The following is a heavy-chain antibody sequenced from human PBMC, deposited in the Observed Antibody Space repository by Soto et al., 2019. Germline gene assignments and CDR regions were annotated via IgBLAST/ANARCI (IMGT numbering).Heavy chain of an antibody. J-gene: IGHJ5*02. Sequence: ASVKVSCKASGYTFTSYDIHWVRQATGQGPEWMGWMNPNSGNSIYAQKFQGRVTMTRDTSTSTAYMELSSLRSEDTAVYYCARVGPPADPWGQGTLVTVSS. CDR2: MNPNSGNS. CDR1: GYTFTSYD. CDR3: ARVGPPADP. V-gene: IGHV1-8*01.